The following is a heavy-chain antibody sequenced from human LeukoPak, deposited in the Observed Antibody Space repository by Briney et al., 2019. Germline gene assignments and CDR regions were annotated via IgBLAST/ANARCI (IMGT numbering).Heavy chain of an antibody. V-gene: IGHV3-23*01. CDR2: ISGSGGST. J-gene: IGHJ4*02. D-gene: IGHD4-23*01. CDR3: AKRVDYGGNYYFDY. CDR1: GFTFSSYG. Sequence: GGTLRLSCAASGFTFSSYGMSWVRRAPGKGLEWVSAISGSGGSTYYADSVKGRFTISRDNSKNTLYLQMNSLRVEDTALYYCAKRVDYGGNYYFDYWGQGTLVTVSS.